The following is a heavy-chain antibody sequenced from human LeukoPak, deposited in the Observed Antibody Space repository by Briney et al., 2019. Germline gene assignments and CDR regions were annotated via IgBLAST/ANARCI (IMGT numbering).Heavy chain of an antibody. CDR3: ARPITMIVPGAFDI. J-gene: IGHJ3*02. V-gene: IGHV5-51*01. Sequence: GESLKISCKGSGYIFTSYWIGWVRQMPGKGLEWMGIIYPGDSDTRYSPSFQSQVTISADKSISTAYLQWSSLKASDTAMYYCARPITMIVPGAFDIWGQGTMVTVSS. CDR1: GYIFTSYW. CDR2: IYPGDSDT. D-gene: IGHD3-22*01.